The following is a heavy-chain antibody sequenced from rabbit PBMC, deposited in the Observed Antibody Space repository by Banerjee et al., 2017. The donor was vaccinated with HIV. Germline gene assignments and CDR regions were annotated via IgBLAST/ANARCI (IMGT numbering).Heavy chain of an antibody. CDR3: ARGYPVWTGDGYGL. J-gene: IGHJ4*01. CDR1: GFDFSSHA. Sequence: QEQLVESGGGLVQPEGSLTLTCTASGFDFSSHAMCWVRQAPGRGLEWIGCIGGGGGDTTWYAKWVNGRFTISKTSSTTVTLQMTSLTAADTATYFCARGYPVWTGDGYGLWGQGTLVTVS. CDR2: IGGGGGDTT. V-gene: IGHV1S45*01. D-gene: IGHD6-1*01.